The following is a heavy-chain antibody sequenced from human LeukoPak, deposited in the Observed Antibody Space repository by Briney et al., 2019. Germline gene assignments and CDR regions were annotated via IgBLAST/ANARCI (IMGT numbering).Heavy chain of an antibody. D-gene: IGHD4-23*01. J-gene: IGHJ4*02. CDR2: IYHSGST. CDR1: GDSISGSSFY. V-gene: IGHV4-39*07. Sequence: SETLSLTCTVSGDSISGSSFYWGWIRQPPGKGLEWIGSIYHSGSTYYNPSLKSRVTISVDTSKNQFSLKLSSVTAADTAVYYCARDSPLRTVVTPGNFDYWGQGTLVTVSS. CDR3: ARDSPLRTVVTPGNFDY.